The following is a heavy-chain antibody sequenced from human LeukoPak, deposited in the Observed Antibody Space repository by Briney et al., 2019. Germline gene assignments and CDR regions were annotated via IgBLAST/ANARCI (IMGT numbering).Heavy chain of an antibody. V-gene: IGHV4-59*08. Sequence: SQTLSLTCTVSGDSISIYYWSWIRPPPRKGLEWIGYIYYSGSTNYNPSLKSRVTISVDTSKNQFSLKLTSVTAADTAVYYCARHSAVPHYFDYWGQGTLVTVSS. D-gene: IGHD6-25*01. J-gene: IGHJ4*02. CDR2: IYYSGST. CDR3: ARHSAVPHYFDY. CDR1: GDSISIYY.